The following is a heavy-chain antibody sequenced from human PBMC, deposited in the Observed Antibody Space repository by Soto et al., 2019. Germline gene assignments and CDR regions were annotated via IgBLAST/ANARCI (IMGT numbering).Heavy chain of an antibody. V-gene: IGHV3-30*18. J-gene: IGHJ6*02. CDR2: ISNDGIKK. Sequence: QVQLVESGGGVVQPGGSLRLSCAASGFTFSSYGVHRVRQAPGKGLEWVAVISNDGIKKNYGESVKGRFTISRDNSKNTLYLQMNSLRTEDTAVYYCAKSPQWVAKGGMDVWGQGTTVTVSS. CDR1: GFTFSSYG. D-gene: IGHD1-26*01. CDR3: AKSPQWVAKGGMDV.